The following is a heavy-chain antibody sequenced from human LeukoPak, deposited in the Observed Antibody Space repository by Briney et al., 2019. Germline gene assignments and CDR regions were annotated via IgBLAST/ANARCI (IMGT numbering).Heavy chain of an antibody. V-gene: IGHV1-24*01. CDR3: ATGLPRLGYCSSTSCPNWFDP. CDR1: GYTLTELS. CDR2: FDPEDGET. D-gene: IGHD2-2*01. J-gene: IGHJ5*02. Sequence: ASVKVSCKVSGYTLTELSMHWVRQAPGKGLEWMGGFDPEDGETIYAQKFQGRVTMTEDTSTDTAYMELSSLRSEDTAVYYCATGLPRLGYCSSTSCPNWFDPWGQGTLVTVSS.